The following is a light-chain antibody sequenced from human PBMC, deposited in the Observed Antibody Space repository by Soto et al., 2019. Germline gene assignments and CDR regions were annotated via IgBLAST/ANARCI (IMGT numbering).Light chain of an antibody. J-gene: IGKJ4*01. V-gene: IGKV3-15*01. CDR1: QSVNRN. CDR2: GAS. CDR3: QQYNNGPPAT. Sequence: EIVLTQSPATLSVSPGEGATLSCRASQSVNRNLAWYQQRPGQAPRLLMYGASVRASGAPGRFRGSGSGTEFSLTISSLQAADFAIYYCQQYNNGPPATFGGGTKVDIK.